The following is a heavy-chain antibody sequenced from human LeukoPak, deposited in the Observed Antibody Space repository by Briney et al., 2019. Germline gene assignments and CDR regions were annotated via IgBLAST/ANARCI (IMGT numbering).Heavy chain of an antibody. J-gene: IGHJ5*02. D-gene: IGHD3-3*01. CDR3: TTQKSITIFGVVTSNSFDP. Sequence: PGGSLRLSCAASGFTFSNAWMSWVRQAPGKGLEWVGRIKSKTDGGTTGYAAPVKGRFTISRDDSKNTLYLQMNSLKTEDTAVYYCTTQKSITIFGVVTSNSFDPWGQGTLVTVSS. CDR2: IKSKTDGGTT. V-gene: IGHV3-15*01. CDR1: GFTFSNAW.